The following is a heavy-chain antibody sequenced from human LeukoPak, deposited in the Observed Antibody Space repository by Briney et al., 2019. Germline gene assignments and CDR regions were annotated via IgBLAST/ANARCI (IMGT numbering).Heavy chain of an antibody. J-gene: IGHJ5*02. CDR2: IYYSGST. CDR1: GFTFSSYSM. D-gene: IGHD5-18*01. CDR3: ANMGYSYAPGLFDP. Sequence: GSLRLSCAASGFTFSSYSMNWVRQAPGKGLEWIGGIYYSGSTYYNPSLKSRVTISVDTSKNQFSLKLSSVTAADTAVYYCANMGYSYAPGLFDPWGQGTLVTVSS. V-gene: IGHV4-4*02.